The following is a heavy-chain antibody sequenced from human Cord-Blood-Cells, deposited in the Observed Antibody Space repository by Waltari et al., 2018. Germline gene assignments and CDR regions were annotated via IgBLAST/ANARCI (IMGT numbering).Heavy chain of an antibody. CDR1: GLTFSSHL. J-gene: IGHJ5*02. CDR3: ARDLSWGWFDP. CDR2: IKEDGSEK. V-gene: IGHV3-7*01. D-gene: IGHD6-13*01. Sequence: EVQRVATAGGVGQPGGSLRLSCPASGLTFSSHLMCWVRQAPGKGLEWVTNIKEDGSEKYYVDSVKGRFIITRDNAKNSLYRQMNSLRAEDTAVYYCARDLSWGWFDPWGQGPLVTVSS.